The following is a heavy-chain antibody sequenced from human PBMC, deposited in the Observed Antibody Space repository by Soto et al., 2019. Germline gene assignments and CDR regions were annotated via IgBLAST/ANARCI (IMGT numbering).Heavy chain of an antibody. Sequence: GGSLRLSCAASGFTFSSYWMSWVRQAPGKGLEWVANIKQDGSEKYYVDSVKGRFTISRDNAKNSLYLQMNSLRAEDTAVYYCAREMYSGYDDFYYYYGMDVWGQGTTVTVSS. J-gene: IGHJ6*02. CDR1: GFTFSSYW. D-gene: IGHD5-12*01. CDR2: IKQDGSEK. V-gene: IGHV3-7*05. CDR3: AREMYSGYDDFYYYYGMDV.